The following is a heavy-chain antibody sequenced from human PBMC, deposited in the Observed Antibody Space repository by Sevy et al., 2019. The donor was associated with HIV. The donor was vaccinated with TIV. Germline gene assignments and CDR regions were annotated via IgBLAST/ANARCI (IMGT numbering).Heavy chain of an antibody. CDR1: GFSFGEYA. J-gene: IGHJ4*02. D-gene: IGHD2-15*01. CDR2: IRGKAFGGTT. CDR3: SREAGVVVVVAANQFDY. V-gene: IGHV3-49*03. Sequence: GGSLRLSCSASGFSFGEYAMSWFRQAPGKGLEWVAFIRGKAFGGTTEYAASVKGRFTISRDDSKSIAYLQMISLKTGDTAVDYCSREAGVVVVVAANQFDYWGQGTLVTVSS.